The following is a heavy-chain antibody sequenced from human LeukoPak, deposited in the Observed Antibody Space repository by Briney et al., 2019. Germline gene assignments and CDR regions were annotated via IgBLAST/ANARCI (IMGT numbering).Heavy chain of an antibody. V-gene: IGHV1-2*02. D-gene: IGHD6-19*01. CDR1: GYTFTGYY. CDR3: ARVKYSSGWYQQDY. Sequence: GASVKVSCKASGYTFTGYYMHWVRQAPGQGLEWMGWINPNSGGTNYAQKFQGRVTMTRDTSISTAYMELSRLRSDDTAVYYCARVKYSSGWYQQDYWGQGTLVTVSS. CDR2: INPNSGGT. J-gene: IGHJ4*02.